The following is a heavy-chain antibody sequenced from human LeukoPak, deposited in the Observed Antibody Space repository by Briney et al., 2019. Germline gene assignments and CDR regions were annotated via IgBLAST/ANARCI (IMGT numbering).Heavy chain of an antibody. Sequence: GGSLRLTCAAFGFIVRSNHINWVRQAPGMGLEWVSITYSGETTYYADSVRGRFIVSRDDSKNTLSLEMNDLRVEDTAVYYCARERPDSRNLDSWGRGALVTVSS. CDR2: TYSGETT. CDR3: ARERPDSRNLDS. D-gene: IGHD1-14*01. V-gene: IGHV3-66*01. CDR1: GFIVRSNH. J-gene: IGHJ4*02.